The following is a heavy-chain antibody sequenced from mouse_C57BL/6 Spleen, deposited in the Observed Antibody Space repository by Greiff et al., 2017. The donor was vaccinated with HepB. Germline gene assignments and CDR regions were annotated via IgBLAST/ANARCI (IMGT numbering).Heavy chain of an antibody. V-gene: IGHV10-3*01. CDR3: VRDTLYDYDEGYYAMDY. CDR2: IRSKSSNYAT. J-gene: IGHJ4*01. CDR1: GFTFNTYA. D-gene: IGHD2-4*01. Sequence: GGGLVQPKGSLKLSCAASGFTFNTYAMHWVRQAPGKGLEWVARIRSKSSNYATYYADSVKDRFTISRDDSQSMLYLQMNNLKTEDTAMYYCVRDTLYDYDEGYYAMDYWGQGTSVTVSS.